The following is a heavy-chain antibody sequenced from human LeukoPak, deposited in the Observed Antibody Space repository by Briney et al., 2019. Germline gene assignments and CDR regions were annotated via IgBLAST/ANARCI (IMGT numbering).Heavy chain of an antibody. CDR1: GFTFSSYA. V-gene: IGHV3-23*01. Sequence: PGGSLRLSCAASGFTFSSYAMSWVRQAPGKGLEWASAISGSGGSTYYADSVKGRFTISRDTSKNTLYLQMNSLRGEDTAVYYCAKGSVRDSRGYYYYYYGMDVWGQGTTVTVSS. CDR3: AKGSVRDSRGYYYYYYGMDV. D-gene: IGHD3-22*01. CDR2: ISGSGGST. J-gene: IGHJ6*02.